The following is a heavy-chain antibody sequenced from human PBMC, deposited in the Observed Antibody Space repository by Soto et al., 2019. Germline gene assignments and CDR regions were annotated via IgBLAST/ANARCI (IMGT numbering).Heavy chain of an antibody. CDR2: INPSDGNR. V-gene: IGHV1-18*01. Sequence: ASVKVSCKASGGTFSSYGINWVRQAPGQGLEWMGWINPSDGNRNFAQKFEDRVTMTTATSTNTVFLELRSLKSDDTAIYYCARDRLRGYDSSGFCSWGQGTMVTVSS. CDR1: GGTFSSYG. J-gene: IGHJ5*02. D-gene: IGHD3-22*01. CDR3: ARDRLRGYDSSGFCS.